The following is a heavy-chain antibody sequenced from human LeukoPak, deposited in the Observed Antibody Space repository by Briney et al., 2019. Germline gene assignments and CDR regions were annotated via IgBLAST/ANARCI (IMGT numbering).Heavy chain of an antibody. J-gene: IGHJ4*02. D-gene: IGHD5-24*01. CDR1: GFTFSSYG. V-gene: IGHV3-30*18. CDR2: ISYDGSNK. Sequence: GGSLRLSCAASGFTFSSYGMHWVRQAPGKGLEWVAVISYDGSNKYYADSVKGRFTISRDNSKNTLYLQMNSLRAEDTAVYYCAKDGDGYLDYWGQGTLVTVSS. CDR3: AKDGDGYLDY.